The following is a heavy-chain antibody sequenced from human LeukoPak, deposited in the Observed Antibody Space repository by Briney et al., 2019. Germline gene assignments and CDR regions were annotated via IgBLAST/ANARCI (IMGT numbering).Heavy chain of an antibody. CDR2: IYHSGST. D-gene: IGHD3-3*01. Sequence: SETLSLTCTVSGYSISSGYYWGWIRQPPGKGLEWIGSIYHSGSTYYNPSLKSRVTISVDTSKNQFSLKLSSVTAADTAVYYCARVMRPPYYDFWGGLYYMDVWGKGTTVTVSS. CDR1: GYSISSGYY. CDR3: ARVMRPPYYDFWGGLYYMDV. J-gene: IGHJ6*03. V-gene: IGHV4-38-2*02.